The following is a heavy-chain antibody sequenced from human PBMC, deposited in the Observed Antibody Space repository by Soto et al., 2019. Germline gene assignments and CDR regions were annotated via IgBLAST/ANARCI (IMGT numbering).Heavy chain of an antibody. CDR1: GYTFTSYD. J-gene: IGHJ6*03. CDR2: MNPNSGNT. D-gene: IGHD2-2*01. V-gene: IGHV1-8*01. CDR3: ARGLGYCSSTSCYGDYYYYMDV. Sequence: ASVKVSCKASGYTFTSYDINWVRQATVQGLEWMGWMNPNSGNTGYAQKFQGRVTMTRNTSISTAYMDLSSLRSEDTAVYYCARGLGYCSSTSCYGDYYYYMDVWGKGTTVTVSS.